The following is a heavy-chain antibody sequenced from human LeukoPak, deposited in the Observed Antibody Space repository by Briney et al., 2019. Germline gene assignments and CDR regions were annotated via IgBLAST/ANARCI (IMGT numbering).Heavy chain of an antibody. Sequence: SETLSLTCAVYGGSFSGYYWSWIRQPPGKGLEWIGEINHSGSTNYNPSLKSRVTISVDTSKNQFSLKLSSVTAADTAVYYCASLSSGWYWDLDYWGQGTLVTVSS. CDR3: ASLSSGWYWDLDY. J-gene: IGHJ4*02. V-gene: IGHV4-34*01. CDR1: GGSFSGYY. CDR2: INHSGST. D-gene: IGHD6-19*01.